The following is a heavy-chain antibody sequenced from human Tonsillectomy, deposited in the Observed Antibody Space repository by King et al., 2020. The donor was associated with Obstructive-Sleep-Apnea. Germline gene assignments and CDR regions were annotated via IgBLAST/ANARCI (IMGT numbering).Heavy chain of an antibody. D-gene: IGHD5-12*01. CDR1: GTSISDYY. J-gene: IGHJ4*02. CDR2: MYYSGNT. Sequence: QLQESGPGLVKPSETLSLTCTVSGTSISDYYWSWIRQPPGKGLEWIGYMYYSGNTHFNTSLKSRVTISSDTSKIQFSLRLSSVTAAETAVYYCARHRGVEDYGGYGDYFDYWGQGTLVTVSS. V-gene: IGHV4-59*08. CDR3: ARHRGVEDYGGYGDYFDY.